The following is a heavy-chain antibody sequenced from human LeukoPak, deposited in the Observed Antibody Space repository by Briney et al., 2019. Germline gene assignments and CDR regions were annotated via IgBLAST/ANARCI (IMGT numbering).Heavy chain of an antibody. CDR3: ARQGRLQLWFFDY. CDR1: GGSISSYY. CDR2: IYYSGST. Sequence: PSETLSLTCTVSGGSISSYYWSWIRQPSGKGLEWIGYIYYSGSTNYNPSLKSRVTISVDTSKNQFSLKLSSVTAADTAVYYCARQGRLQLWFFDYWGQGTLVTVSS. J-gene: IGHJ4*02. V-gene: IGHV4-59*08. D-gene: IGHD5-18*01.